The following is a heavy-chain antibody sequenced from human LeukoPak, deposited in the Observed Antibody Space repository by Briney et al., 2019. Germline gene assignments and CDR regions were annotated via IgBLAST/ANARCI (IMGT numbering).Heavy chain of an antibody. CDR3: ANEEWYRFDY. CDR1: GFAFNSYW. V-gene: IGHV3-7*03. CDR2: MDGGGSAT. D-gene: IGHD2-8*01. J-gene: IGHJ4*02. Sequence: GGSLRLSCAASGFAFNSYWMSWVRQTPGKGLEWVATMDGGGSATYYVDSVKGRFTITRDNAKNSLFLQINSLRAEDTALYYCANEEWYRFDYWGQGTLVTVPS.